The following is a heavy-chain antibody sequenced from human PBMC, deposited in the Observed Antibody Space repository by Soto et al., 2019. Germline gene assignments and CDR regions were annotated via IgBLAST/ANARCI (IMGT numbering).Heavy chain of an antibody. Sequence: QMQLVESGGGVVQPGRSLRLSCAASGFTFSNHGMNWVRQAPGKGLEWVSVISYDGRHKHYADSVKGRFTISRDNSKNTLSLLMSSLRDDDTAVYYCASLGWRGISPLYRWGQGTLVTVSS. CDR3: ASLGWRGISPLYR. D-gene: IGHD3-10*01. V-gene: IGHV3-30*03. J-gene: IGHJ4*02. CDR2: ISYDGRHK. CDR1: GFTFSNHG.